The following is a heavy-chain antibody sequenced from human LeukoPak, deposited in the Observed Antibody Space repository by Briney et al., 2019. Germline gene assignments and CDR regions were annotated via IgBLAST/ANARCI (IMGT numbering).Heavy chain of an antibody. J-gene: IGHJ5*02. CDR1: GGSISSYY. D-gene: IGHD1-26*01. Sequence: SETLSLTCTVSGGSISSYYWSWIRQPPGKGLEWIGYIYYSGSTNYNPSLKSRVTMSVDTSKNQFSLKLSSVTAADTAVYYCARAIVGATFDPWGQGTLVTVSS. CDR2: IYYSGST. CDR3: ARAIVGATFDP. V-gene: IGHV4-59*12.